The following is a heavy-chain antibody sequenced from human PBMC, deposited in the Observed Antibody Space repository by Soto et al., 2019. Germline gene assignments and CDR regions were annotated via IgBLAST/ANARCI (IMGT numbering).Heavy chain of an antibody. J-gene: IGHJ4*02. CDR3: ASSSGYSYGYVSD. D-gene: IGHD5-18*01. CDR1: GGSISSYY. CDR2: IYYSGST. V-gene: IGHV4-59*08. Sequence: SETLSLTCTVSGGSISSYYWSWIRQPPGKGLEWIGYIYYSGSTNYNPSLKSRVTISVDTSKNQFSLKLSSVTAADTAVYYCASSSGYSYGYVSDWGQGTLVTVSS.